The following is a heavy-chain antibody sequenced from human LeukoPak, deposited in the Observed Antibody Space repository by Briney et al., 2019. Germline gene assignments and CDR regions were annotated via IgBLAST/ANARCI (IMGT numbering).Heavy chain of an antibody. CDR1: GFTFSSYW. CDR3: ARDYEILTGYCRMDV. CDR2: IKQDGSEK. D-gene: IGHD3-9*01. Sequence: GGTLRLSCAASGFTFSSYWMSWVRQAPGKGLEWVANIKQDGSEKSYVDPVKGRFTISRDNAKNSLYLQMNSLRAEDTAVYYCARDYEILTGYCRMDVWGQGTTVTVSS. J-gene: IGHJ6*02. V-gene: IGHV3-7*01.